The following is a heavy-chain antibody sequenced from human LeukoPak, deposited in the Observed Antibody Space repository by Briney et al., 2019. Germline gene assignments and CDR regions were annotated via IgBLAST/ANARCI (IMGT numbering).Heavy chain of an antibody. J-gene: IGHJ4*02. V-gene: IGHV1-69*04. Sequence: SVKVSCKASGGTFSSYAISWVRQAPGQGLEWMGRIIPILGIATYAQKFQGRVTITADKSTSTAYMELSSLRSEDTAVYYCARSPPPNWGTYYFDYWGQGTLVTVSS. CDR1: GGTFSSYA. D-gene: IGHD7-27*01. CDR2: IIPILGIA. CDR3: ARSPPPNWGTYYFDY.